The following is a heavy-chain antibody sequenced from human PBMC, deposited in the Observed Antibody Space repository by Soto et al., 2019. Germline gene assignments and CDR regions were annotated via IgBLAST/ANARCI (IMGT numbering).Heavy chain of an antibody. CDR1: GFPFSSYW. CDR3: AREYYGLLTGYYADY. V-gene: IGHV3-74*01. D-gene: IGHD3-9*01. J-gene: IGHJ4*02. Sequence: EVRLVESGGDLVQRGGSLRLSCAASGFPFSSYWMHWVRHTPGKGLDWVARISGDGVTTYYADSVTGRFTVSRDNAKNTLSLQINGLRAEDTAVYYCAREYYGLLTGYYADYWGQGTLVSVSS. CDR2: ISGDGVTT.